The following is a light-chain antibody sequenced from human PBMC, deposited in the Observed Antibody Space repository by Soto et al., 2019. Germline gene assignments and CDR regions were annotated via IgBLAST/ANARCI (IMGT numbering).Light chain of an antibody. CDR1: QSISSW. V-gene: IGKV1-5*03. CDR2: KAS. Sequence: DIQMTQSPSTLSASVGDRVTITCRASQSISSWLAWYQQKQGKAPKLLIYKASSLEYGVPSRFSGSGSGTEFALNISRLEPDDFAIYHCQQYNSYPTWTFGQGTKVEIK. CDR3: QQYNSYPTWT. J-gene: IGKJ1*01.